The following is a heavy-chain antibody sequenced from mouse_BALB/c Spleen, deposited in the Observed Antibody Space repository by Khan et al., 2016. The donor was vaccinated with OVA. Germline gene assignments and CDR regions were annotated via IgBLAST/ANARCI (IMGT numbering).Heavy chain of an antibody. CDR3: ARYCGNCGWYFDV. CDR1: GFSLTSYG. V-gene: IGHV2-9*02. D-gene: IGHD2-1*01. CDR2: IWAGGST. J-gene: IGHJ1*01. Sequence: QVQLKESGPAMVAPSQSLSITCTVSGFSLTSYGVHWVRQPPGKGLDWLGVIWAGGSTNYNSALMSRLSISKDNSKSQVFLKMNSLQTDDTAMYYCARYCGNCGWYFDVWGAGTTVTVSS.